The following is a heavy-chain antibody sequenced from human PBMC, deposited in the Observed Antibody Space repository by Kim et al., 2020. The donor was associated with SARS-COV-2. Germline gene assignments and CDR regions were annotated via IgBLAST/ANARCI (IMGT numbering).Heavy chain of an antibody. CDR3: ARGPFMTVILVALRYYSGMDV. J-gene: IGHJ6*02. D-gene: IGHD2-8*02. CDR1: GGSISSSCYN. Sequence: SETLSLTCTVSGGSISSSCYNWGWIRQPPGKGLEWYGSINYSGSTNSNLTIQSRVTISVDTTKNQLSLKLSSVTAADTAVYYCARGPFMTVILVALRYYSGMDVGGQGTTVPVSS. V-gene: IGHV4-39*01. CDR2: INYSGST.